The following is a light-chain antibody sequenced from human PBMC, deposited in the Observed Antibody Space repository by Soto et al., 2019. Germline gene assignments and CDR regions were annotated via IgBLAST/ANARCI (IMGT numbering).Light chain of an antibody. CDR2: SLS. J-gene: IGKJ2*01. CDR3: QQYYSYPYT. CDR1: QGISTS. Sequence: AIRMTQSPSSFSASTGDRVTSTCRASQGISTSLAWYQQKPWKDPKVLIYSLSSLQSGVPANFSGSGSGTDFTLTISRLQSEDFATYDCQQYYSYPYTFGQGTKVEIK. V-gene: IGKV1-8*01.